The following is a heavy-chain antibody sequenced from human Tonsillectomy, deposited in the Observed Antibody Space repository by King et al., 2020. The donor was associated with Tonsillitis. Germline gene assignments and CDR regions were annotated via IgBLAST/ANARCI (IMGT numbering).Heavy chain of an antibody. Sequence: VQLVESGGGLVQPGGSLRLSCAASGFTFSAYWMTWVRQAPGKGLEWVANIKQDGSEKYYVDSVKGRFTISRNNAKNSLSLQMNRLGDEDTAVYYCARHNSATYYYGSGSPFYYYGMDVWGQGTTVTVSS. CDR1: GFTFSAYW. J-gene: IGHJ6*02. CDR2: IKQDGSEK. V-gene: IGHV3-7*01. D-gene: IGHD3-10*01. CDR3: ARHNSATYYYGSGSPFYYYGMDV.